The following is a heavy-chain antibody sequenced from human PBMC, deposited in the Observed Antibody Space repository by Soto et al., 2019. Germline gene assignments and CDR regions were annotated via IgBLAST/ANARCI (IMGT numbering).Heavy chain of an antibody. Sequence: EVQLLESGGGLVQTGGSLRLSCAASGFSFSSYAMSWVRQATGKGLEWVSAISDTGGRTYYADSVKGRFTISRDNSKNTLYRQMDSLRAEDTAIYYCGQRLSYGSSWYSRDHWGQGTLVTVSS. J-gene: IGHJ4*02. CDR3: GQRLSYGSSWYSRDH. CDR1: GFSFSSYA. D-gene: IGHD2-15*01. V-gene: IGHV3-23*01. CDR2: ISDTGGRT.